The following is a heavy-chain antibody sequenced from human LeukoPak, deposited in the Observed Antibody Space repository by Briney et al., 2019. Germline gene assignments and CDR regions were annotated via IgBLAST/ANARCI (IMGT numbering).Heavy chain of an antibody. CDR2: INRDGSST. J-gene: IGHJ4*02. D-gene: IGHD4-23*01. CDR3: ARDLGGNWDY. CDR1: GFTFSNYL. Sequence: PGGSLRLSCAASGFTFSNYLMYWVRQAPGKGLMWVSRINRDGSSTIYADSVKGRVTISRDNAKNTLYLQMSSLRPEDTAVYYCARDLGGNWDYWGQGTLVTVSS. V-gene: IGHV3-74*01.